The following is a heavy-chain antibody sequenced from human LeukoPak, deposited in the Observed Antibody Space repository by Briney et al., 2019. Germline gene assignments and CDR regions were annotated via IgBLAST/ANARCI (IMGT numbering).Heavy chain of an antibody. D-gene: IGHD3-22*01. CDR1: GFTFNW. CDR2: INHDGSEK. Sequence: PGGSLRLSCAASGFTFNWMNWVRQAPGKGLEWVANINHDGSEKNYVDSVKGRFTISRDNAKNSLYLQMDSLRVEDTAVYYCAKRADSSAHSFDYWGQGTLVTVSS. J-gene: IGHJ4*02. V-gene: IGHV3-7*01. CDR3: AKRADSSAHSFDY.